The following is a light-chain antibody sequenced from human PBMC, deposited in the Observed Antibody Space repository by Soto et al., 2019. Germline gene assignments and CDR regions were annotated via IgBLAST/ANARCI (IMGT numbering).Light chain of an antibody. CDR3: SSYAGDYVYV. CDR1: SSDVGGYNY. CDR2: EVN. V-gene: IGLV2-14*01. Sequence: QSALTQPASVSGSLGQSITISCTGTSSDVGGYNYVSWYQQHPGKVPKLMIYEVNNRPSGVSNRFSGSKSANTASLTISGLQADDEADYYCSSYAGDYVYVFGTGTKVTVL. J-gene: IGLJ1*01.